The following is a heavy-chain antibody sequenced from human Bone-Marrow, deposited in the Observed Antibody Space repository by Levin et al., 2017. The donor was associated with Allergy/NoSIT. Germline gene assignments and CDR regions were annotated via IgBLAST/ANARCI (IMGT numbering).Heavy chain of an antibody. J-gene: IGHJ4*02. CDR2: RSNSGTA. CDR3: ARGNGDRGYGNYFDN. Sequence: RSQTLSLTCTVSGGSIYTGEIYYWTWVRQHPEKGLEWIGYRSNSGTAYYNPSLKSRISISVDTSKSQFSLNLSSMTAADTAVYYCARGNGDRGYGNYFDNWGQGTLVTVSS. V-gene: IGHV4-31*03. D-gene: IGHD5-12*01. CDR1: GGSIYTGEIYY.